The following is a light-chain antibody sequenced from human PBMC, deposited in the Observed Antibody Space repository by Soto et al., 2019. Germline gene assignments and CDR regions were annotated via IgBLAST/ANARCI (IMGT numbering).Light chain of an antibody. CDR1: QTVGTS. V-gene: IGKV3-15*01. Sequence: EIVLRQSPATLSVSPGARATLSCRASQTVGTSLVWYQQKPGQAPSLLIYGASTRAAGIPARFSGSGSGTDFTLTISSLQSEDFAVYYCQQHNAWPLTFGGGTEVEIK. CDR2: GAS. CDR3: QQHNAWPLT. J-gene: IGKJ4*01.